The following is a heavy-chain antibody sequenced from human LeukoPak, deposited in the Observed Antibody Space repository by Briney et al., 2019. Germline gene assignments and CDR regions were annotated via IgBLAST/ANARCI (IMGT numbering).Heavy chain of an antibody. J-gene: IGHJ5*02. D-gene: IGHD5/OR15-5a*01. CDR2: IYYSGST. CDR3: ARGSRGVYWFDP. Sequence: SETLSLTCTVSGGSISSHYWSWMRQPPGKGLEWIGYIYYSGSTNYNPSLKNRVTISVDTSKNQFSLKLSSVTAADTAVYYCARGSRGVYWFDPWGQGTLVTISS. CDR1: GGSISSHY. V-gene: IGHV4-59*11.